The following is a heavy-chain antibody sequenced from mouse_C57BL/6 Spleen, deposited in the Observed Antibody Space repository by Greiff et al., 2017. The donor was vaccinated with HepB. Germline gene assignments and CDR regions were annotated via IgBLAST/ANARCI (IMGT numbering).Heavy chain of an antibody. D-gene: IGHD1-1*01. CDR3: ARGYYYGAGDY. J-gene: IGHJ4*01. CDR1: GFTFSDYG. V-gene: IGHV5-17*01. CDR2: ISSGSSTI. Sequence: DVHLVESGGGLVKPGGSLKLSCAASGFTFSDYGMHWVRQAPEKGLEWVAYISSGSSTIYYADTVKGRFTISRDNAKNTLFLQMTSLRSEDTAMYYCARGYYYGAGDYWGQGTSVTVSS.